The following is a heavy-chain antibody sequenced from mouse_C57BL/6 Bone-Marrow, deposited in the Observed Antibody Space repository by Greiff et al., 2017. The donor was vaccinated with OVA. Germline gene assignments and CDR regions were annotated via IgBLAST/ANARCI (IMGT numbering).Heavy chain of an antibody. CDR3: ARVRGGITVVEGLYYFAY. J-gene: IGHJ2*01. D-gene: IGHD1-1*01. CDR1: GFTFSSYA. Sequence: DVMLVESGGGLVKPGGSLKLSCAASGFTFSSYAMSWVRQTPEKRLEWVATISDGGSYTYYPDNVKGRFTITRDNAKNNLYLQISHLKSEDTAMYYFARVRGGITVVEGLYYFAYWGPGAPLTVSS. V-gene: IGHV5-4*03. CDR2: ISDGGSYT.